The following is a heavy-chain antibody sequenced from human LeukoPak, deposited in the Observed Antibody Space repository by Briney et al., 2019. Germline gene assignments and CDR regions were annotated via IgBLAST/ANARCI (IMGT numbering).Heavy chain of an antibody. CDR3: ARVIYCGGDCYTDAFDI. J-gene: IGHJ3*02. CDR2: IYYSGST. Sequence: SETLSLTCTVSGGSISSYYWSWIRQPPGKELEWIGYIYYSGSTNYNPSLKSRVTISVDTSKNQFSLKLSSVTAADTAVYYCARVIYCGGDCYTDAFDIWGQGTMVTVSS. V-gene: IGHV4-59*01. D-gene: IGHD2-21*02. CDR1: GGSISSYY.